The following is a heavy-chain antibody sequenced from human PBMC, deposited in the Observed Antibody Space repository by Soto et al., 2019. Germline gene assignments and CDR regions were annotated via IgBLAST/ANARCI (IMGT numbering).Heavy chain of an antibody. D-gene: IGHD2-15*01. J-gene: IGHJ6*02. CDR3: ARDLQDIVVVVAASRPEDYYYYGMDV. Sequence: GGSLRLSCAASGFTFSSYAMHWVRQAPGKGLEWVAVISYDGSNKYYADSVKGRFTISRDNSKNTLYLQMNSLRAEDTAVYYCARDLQDIVVVVAASRPEDYYYYGMDVWGQGTTVTVSS. V-gene: IGHV3-30-3*01. CDR1: GFTFSSYA. CDR2: ISYDGSNK.